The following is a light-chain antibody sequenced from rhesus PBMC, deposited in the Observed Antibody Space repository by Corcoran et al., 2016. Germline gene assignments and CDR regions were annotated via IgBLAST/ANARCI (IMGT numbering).Light chain of an antibody. CDR3: YQHSSGYS. CDR2: GAS. Sequence: QVILTQSPATLSLSPGERATLSCRASQSVSSYLAWYQQTPGQAPRLLIYGASSRATGIPDRVSGSGSGTDVTLTISSLEPEDVGVYHCYQHSSGYSFGQGTKVEIK. CDR1: QSVSSY. V-gene: IGKV3-10*01. J-gene: IGKJ2*01.